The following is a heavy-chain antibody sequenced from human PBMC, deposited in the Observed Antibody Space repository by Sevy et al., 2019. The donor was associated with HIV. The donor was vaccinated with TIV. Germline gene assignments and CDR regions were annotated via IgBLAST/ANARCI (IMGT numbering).Heavy chain of an antibody. Sequence: ASVKVSCKASGYTFTDYGITWVRQAPGQGLEWMGWIGTYNGNRKSAQKFQGRVTMATDISTSKADMDLTSLRKDDTAGYDCGRGGSGVPTRGVWFDPLGQGTLVTVS. CDR2: IGTYNGNR. CDR1: GYTFTDYG. D-gene: IGHD5-12*01. CDR3: GRGGSGVPTRGVWFDP. J-gene: IGHJ5*02. V-gene: IGHV1-18*01.